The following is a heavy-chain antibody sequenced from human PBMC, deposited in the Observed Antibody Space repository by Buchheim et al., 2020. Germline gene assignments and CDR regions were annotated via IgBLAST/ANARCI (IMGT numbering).Heavy chain of an antibody. CDR1: GFTFSDYW. Sequence: EVQLAETGGGLVQPGGSLRLSCTVSGFTFSDYWMHWVRQVPGQGLVWVARINGDGAGTAYADSVKGRFTISRDNAKSTLYLQMNSVRADDTAVYYCAREGMGPIFYHYYYGTGVWGQGTT. D-gene: IGHD3-10*01. J-gene: IGHJ6*02. V-gene: IGHV3-74*01. CDR2: INGDGAGT. CDR3: AREGMGPIFYHYYYGTGV.